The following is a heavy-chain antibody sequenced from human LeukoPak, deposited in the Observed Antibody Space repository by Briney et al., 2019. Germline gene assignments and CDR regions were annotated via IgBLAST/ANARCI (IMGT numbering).Heavy chain of an antibody. CDR3: ASAYTNYWYFDL. J-gene: IGHJ2*01. D-gene: IGHD3-16*01. Sequence: SETLSLTCAVYGGSFSGYYWSWIRQPPGKGLEWIGEINHSGSTNYNPSLKSRVTISVDTSKNQFSLKLSSVTAADTAVYFCASAYTNYWYFDLWGRGTLVTVSS. CDR1: GGSFSGYY. CDR2: INHSGST. V-gene: IGHV4-34*01.